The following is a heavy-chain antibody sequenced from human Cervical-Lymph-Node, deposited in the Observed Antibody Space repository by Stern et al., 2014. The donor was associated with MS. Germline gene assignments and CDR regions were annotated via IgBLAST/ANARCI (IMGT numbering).Heavy chain of an antibody. D-gene: IGHD1/OR15-1a*01. Sequence: QLVQSGAEVKKPGASVKVSCKGSGYTFTAYYIQWVRQAPGQGLEWMGWIIPNTGATNNAQKFQGRVTMTRDTSISTVYMELSSLTSDDMAVYYCARGIRYSWNNNAPAFDVWGQGTMVTVSS. CDR2: IIPNTGAT. CDR3: ARGIRYSWNNNAPAFDV. CDR1: GYTFTAYY. V-gene: IGHV1-2*02. J-gene: IGHJ3*01.